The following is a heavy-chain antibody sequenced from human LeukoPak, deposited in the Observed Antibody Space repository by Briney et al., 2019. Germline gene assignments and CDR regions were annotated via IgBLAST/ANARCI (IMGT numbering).Heavy chain of an antibody. D-gene: IGHD2-15*01. J-gene: IGHJ5*02. Sequence: GGSLRLSCAASGFTFSSYSMNWVRQPPGKGLEWVSSISSSSSNISYADSVKGRFTISRDNAKKSLYMQIDSLRTDGTTVTYFAGGITAWGQGTLVTVSS. V-gene: IGHV3-21*01. CDR2: ISSSSSNI. CDR1: GFTFSSYS. CDR3: AGGITA.